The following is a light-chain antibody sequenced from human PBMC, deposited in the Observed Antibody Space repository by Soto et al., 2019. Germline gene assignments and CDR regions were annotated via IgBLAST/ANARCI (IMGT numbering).Light chain of an antibody. V-gene: IGLV2-14*03. CDR1: SSDIGRYNY. J-gene: IGLJ3*02. CDR2: EVN. Sequence: QPASVSGSPGQSITISCTGTSSDIGRYNYVSWYQQLPGKAPKLIIYEVNKRPSGVSDRFSGSKSGNAASLTISGLQTDDEADYHCGSYTSATTWVFGGGTKLTVL. CDR3: GSYTSATTWV.